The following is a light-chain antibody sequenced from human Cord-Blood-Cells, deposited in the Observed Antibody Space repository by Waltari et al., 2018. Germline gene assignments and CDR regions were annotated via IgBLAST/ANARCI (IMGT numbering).Light chain of an antibody. CDR3: QVWDSSSDHPV. CDR1: NIGSKS. J-gene: IGLJ3*02. V-gene: IGLV3-21*04. CDR2: YDS. Sequence: SYVLPQPPSGSVAPGQTARITCGGNNIGSKSVHWYQQKPGQAPVRVIYYDSDRPSGIPERFSGSNSGNTATLTISRVEAGDEADYYCQVWDSSSDHPVFGGGTKLTVL.